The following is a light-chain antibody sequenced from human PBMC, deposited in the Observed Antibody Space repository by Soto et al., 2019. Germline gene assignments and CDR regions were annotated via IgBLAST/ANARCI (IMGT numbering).Light chain of an antibody. Sequence: EIVLTQSPATLSLSPGERATLSCRASQSVSSSYLAWYQQKPRQAPRLLIYGASSRATGIPDRFSGSGSGTEFTLTIIRLEPEDFAVYYCQQYHCSSWTVGQGTKVEIK. CDR2: GAS. CDR1: QSVSSSY. CDR3: QQYHCSSWT. V-gene: IGKV3-20*01. J-gene: IGKJ1*01.